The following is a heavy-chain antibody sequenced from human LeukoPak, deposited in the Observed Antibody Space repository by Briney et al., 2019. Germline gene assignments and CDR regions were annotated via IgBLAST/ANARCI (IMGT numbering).Heavy chain of an antibody. V-gene: IGHV4-38-2*02. CDR3: AREKVVVAATTDYYYYYYYMDV. CDR2: IYHSGST. CDR1: GYSISSGYY. D-gene: IGHD2-15*01. J-gene: IGHJ6*03. Sequence: SETLSLTCTVSGYSISSGYYWGWIRQPPGKGLEWIGSIYHSGSTYYNPSLKSRVTISVDTSKNQFSLKLSSVTAADTAVYYCAREKVVVAATTDYYYYYYYMDVWGKGTTVTISS.